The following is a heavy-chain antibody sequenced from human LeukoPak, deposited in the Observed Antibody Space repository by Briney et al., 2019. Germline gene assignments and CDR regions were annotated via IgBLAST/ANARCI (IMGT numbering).Heavy chain of an antibody. D-gene: IGHD1-26*01. CDR1: GFTFDDYG. J-gene: IGHJ4*02. Sequence: GGSLRLSCAASGFTFDDYGMSWVRQAPGKGLEWVATISGSGLMTYYADSVKGRFTVSGDNSKNTLYLQMSSLTAADTAVYYCAKDRSIGTYYTFDHWGQGTLVTVSS. CDR2: ISGSGLMT. V-gene: IGHV3-23*01. CDR3: AKDRSIGTYYTFDH.